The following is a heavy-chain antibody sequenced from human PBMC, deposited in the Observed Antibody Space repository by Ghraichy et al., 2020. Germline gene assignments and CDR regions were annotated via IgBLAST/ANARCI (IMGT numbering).Heavy chain of an antibody. Sequence: SETLSLTCTVSGGSISSYYWSWIRQPPGKGLEWIGYIYTSGSTNYNPSLKSRVTISVDTSKNQFSLKLSSVTAADTAVYYCARPLGDSRGDAFDIWGQGTMVTVSS. CDR2: IYTSGST. J-gene: IGHJ3*02. CDR3: ARPLGDSRGDAFDI. D-gene: IGHD6-13*01. CDR1: GGSISSYY. V-gene: IGHV4-4*09.